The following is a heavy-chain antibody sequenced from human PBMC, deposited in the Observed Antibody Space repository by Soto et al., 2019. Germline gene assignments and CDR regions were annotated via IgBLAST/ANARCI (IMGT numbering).Heavy chain of an antibody. Sequence: LSLTCTVSGGSINSGDYYWSWIRQPPGKGLEWIGYIYYSGSTYYNPSLKSRVTISVDKSKNQFSLKLSSVTAADTAVYYCASTTPGGYDAFDIWGQGTMVTVSS. D-gene: IGHD3-16*01. CDR3: ASTTPGGYDAFDI. CDR2: IYYSGST. V-gene: IGHV4-30-4*01. CDR1: GGSINSGDYY. J-gene: IGHJ3*02.